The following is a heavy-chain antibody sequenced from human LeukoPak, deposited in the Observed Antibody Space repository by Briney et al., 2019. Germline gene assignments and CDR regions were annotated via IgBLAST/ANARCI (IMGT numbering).Heavy chain of an antibody. D-gene: IGHD6-6*01. J-gene: IGHJ3*02. CDR2: INPNSGGT. CDR1: GYTFTGYY. V-gene: IGHV1-2*02. CDR3: AQIAAYDAFDI. Sequence: ASVKVSCKASGYTFTGYYMHWVRQAPGQGLEWMGWINPNSGGTNYAQKFQGRATMTRGTSISTAYMELSRLRSDETAVYYCAQIAAYDAFDIWGQGTMVTVSS.